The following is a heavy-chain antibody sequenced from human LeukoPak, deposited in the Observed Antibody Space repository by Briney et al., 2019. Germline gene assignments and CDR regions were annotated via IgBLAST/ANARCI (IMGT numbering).Heavy chain of an antibody. V-gene: IGHV3-7*01. CDR2: INQDGSEN. CDR3: TKGRSNHY. CDR1: GFTFSDFW. Sequence: GGSLRLSCAASGFTFSDFWMGWVRQAPGKGLEWVANINQDGSENYYVDSVKGRFTISRDNAKNSLYLQMDSLSAEDTAVYYCTKGRSNHYWGQGTLVTVST. J-gene: IGHJ4*02. D-gene: IGHD3-10*01.